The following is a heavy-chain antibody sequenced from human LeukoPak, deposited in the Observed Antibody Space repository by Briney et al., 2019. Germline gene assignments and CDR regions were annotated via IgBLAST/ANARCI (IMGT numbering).Heavy chain of an antibody. Sequence: PSETLSLTCTTSGVSINRFYWSWVGQPPGKGVEWIGNIYSGVPTYFNPSLKSRVTISVDTSKNQFSLNLTSVTAADTAMYYCVQTTGWPGFDYWGQGILVTVSS. J-gene: IGHJ4*02. V-gene: IGHV4-4*09. CDR1: GVSINRFY. D-gene: IGHD1-1*01. CDR3: VQTTGWPGFDY. CDR2: IYSGVPT.